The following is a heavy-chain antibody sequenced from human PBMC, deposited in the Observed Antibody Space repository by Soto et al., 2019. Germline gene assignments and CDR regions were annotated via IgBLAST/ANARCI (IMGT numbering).Heavy chain of an antibody. J-gene: IGHJ6*02. CDR2: IIPVFGTA. CDR1: GGSLSNYG. D-gene: IGHD2-15*01. CDR3: ARGAATKIVVTTYYAMDV. V-gene: IGHV1-69*12. Sequence: QVQLVQSGAEVKKPGSSVKVSCKASGGSLSNYGISWVRQAPGQGLEWMGGIIPVFGTANYAKKFQGRVTIPADESTNIVYMDVTSLRSEDTAVYYCARGAATKIVVTTYYAMDVWGQGTTVTVSS.